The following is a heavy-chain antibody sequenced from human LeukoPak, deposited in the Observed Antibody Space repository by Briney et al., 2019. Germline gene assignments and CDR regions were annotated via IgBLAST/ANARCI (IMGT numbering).Heavy chain of an antibody. CDR2: IYSGGST. Sequence: PGGSLRLSCAASGSTSKIYWMHWVRQAPGKGLEWVSVIYSGGSTYYADSVKGRFTISRDNSKNTLYLQMNSLRAEDTAVYYCARACCSSTSLFDYWGQGTLVTVSS. J-gene: IGHJ4*02. CDR3: ARACCSSTSLFDY. D-gene: IGHD2-2*01. CDR1: GSTSKIYW. V-gene: IGHV3-53*01.